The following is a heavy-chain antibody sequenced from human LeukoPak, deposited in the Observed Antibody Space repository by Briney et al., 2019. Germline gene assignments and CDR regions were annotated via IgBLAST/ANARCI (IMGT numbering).Heavy chain of an antibody. D-gene: IGHD3-10*01. CDR3: ATQNYYGSGSYVDAFDI. Sequence: GGSLRLSCAASGFTFSSYAMHWVRQAPGKGLEWVAVISYDGSNKYYADSVKGRFTISRDNSKNTLYLQMNSLRAEDTAVYYCATQNYYGSGSYVDAFDIWGQGTMVTVSS. CDR2: ISYDGSNK. J-gene: IGHJ3*02. CDR1: GFTFSSYA. V-gene: IGHV3-30*04.